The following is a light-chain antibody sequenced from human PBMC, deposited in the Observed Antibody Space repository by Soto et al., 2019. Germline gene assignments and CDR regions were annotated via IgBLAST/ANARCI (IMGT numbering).Light chain of an antibody. CDR3: QQYGSSPT. V-gene: IGKV3-20*01. Sequence: EIVLTESPGTLSLSPGERATLSCRASQSVSRNYLVWYQQKPGQAPRLLIYGASGRATGVPDRFSKSGSGTDFTLTISRLEPEDFAVYYCQQYGSSPTFGQGTRLEIK. CDR1: QSVSRNY. CDR2: GAS. J-gene: IGKJ5*01.